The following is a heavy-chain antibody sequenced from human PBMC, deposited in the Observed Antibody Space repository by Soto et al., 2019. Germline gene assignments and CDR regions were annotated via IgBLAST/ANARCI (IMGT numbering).Heavy chain of an antibody. CDR1: GFTFSSYG. CDR2: ISYDGSNK. V-gene: IGHV3-30*18. J-gene: IGHJ3*02. Sequence: GGSLRLSCAASGFTFSSYGMHWVRQAPGKGLEWVAVISYDGSNKYYADSVKGRFTISRDNSKNTLYLQMNSLRAEDTAVYYCAKDPSSLPDAFDIWGQGTMVTVSS. CDR3: AKDPSSLPDAFDI. D-gene: IGHD6-6*01.